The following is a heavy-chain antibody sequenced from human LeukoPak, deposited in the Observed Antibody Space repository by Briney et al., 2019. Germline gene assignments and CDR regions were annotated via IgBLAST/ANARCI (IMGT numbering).Heavy chain of an antibody. CDR1: GGSISSYY. D-gene: IGHD3-10*01. CDR3: AKHRGLDSYYYYGMDV. CDR2: IYYSGST. J-gene: IGHJ6*02. V-gene: IGHV4-59*01. Sequence: SETLSLTCTVSGGSISSYYWSWIRQPPEKGLEWIGYIYYSGSTNYNPSLKSRVTISVDTSKNQFSLKLSSVTAADTAVYYCAKHRGLDSYYYYGMDVWGQGTTVTVSS.